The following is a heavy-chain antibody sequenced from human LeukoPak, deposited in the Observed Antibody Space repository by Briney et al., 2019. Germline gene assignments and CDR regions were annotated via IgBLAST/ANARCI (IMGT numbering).Heavy chain of an antibody. CDR1: GFTFSSQA. V-gene: IGHV3-23*01. Sequence: GGSLRLSCAASGFTFSSQAMTWVRQAPGRGLEWVSAISGSGGSTYYADSVKGRFTISRDNSKNTLYLQMNSLRAEDTAVYYCAKESSSGYRYFDYWGQGTLVTVSS. CDR2: ISGSGGST. CDR3: AKESSSGYRYFDY. J-gene: IGHJ4*02. D-gene: IGHD3-22*01.